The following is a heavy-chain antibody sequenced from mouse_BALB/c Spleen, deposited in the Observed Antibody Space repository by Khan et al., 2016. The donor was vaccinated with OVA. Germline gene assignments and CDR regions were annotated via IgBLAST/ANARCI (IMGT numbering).Heavy chain of an antibody. D-gene: IGHD1-1*01. V-gene: IGHV1-7*01. CDR2: IDPITGYT. CDR1: GYTFTNYW. CDR3: TSQGSSYTSFGY. Sequence: QVQLQQPGAELAKPGASVKMSCKASGYTFTNYWMHWVKQRPGQGLEWIGYIDPITGYTEYNQKFKDKATLTTDKSSSTAYMQLSSLTSEDSAVYYCTSQGSSYTSFGYWGQGTLVTVSA. J-gene: IGHJ3*01.